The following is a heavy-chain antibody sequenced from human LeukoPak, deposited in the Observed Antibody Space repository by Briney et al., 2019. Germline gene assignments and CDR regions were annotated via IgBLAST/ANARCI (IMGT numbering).Heavy chain of an antibody. CDR2: IYTSGST. J-gene: IGHJ4*02. V-gene: IGHV4-4*07. CDR1: AGSISSSY. D-gene: IGHD1-26*01. CDR3: ARENSGSYREFDY. Sequence: PSETLSLTCTASAGSISSSYWSWIRQPAGEGLEWIGRIYTSGSTNYNASLKSRVSMSVDTSKNQFSLKLSSVTAADTAVFYCARENSGSYREFDYWGQGTLVTVSS.